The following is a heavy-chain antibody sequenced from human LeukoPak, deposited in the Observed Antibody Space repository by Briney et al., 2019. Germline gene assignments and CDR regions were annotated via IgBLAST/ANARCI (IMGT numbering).Heavy chain of an antibody. CDR2: IYYSGST. D-gene: IGHD6-13*01. CDR3: ARDRDSSWYFDL. V-gene: IGHV4-59*12. CDR1: GGSFSSYY. Sequence: PSETLSLTCAVYGGSFSSYYWSWIRQPPGKGLEWIGYIYYSGSTNYNPSLKSRVTMSVDTSKNQFSLKLSSVTAADTAVYYCARDRDSSWYFDLWGRGTLVTVSA. J-gene: IGHJ2*01.